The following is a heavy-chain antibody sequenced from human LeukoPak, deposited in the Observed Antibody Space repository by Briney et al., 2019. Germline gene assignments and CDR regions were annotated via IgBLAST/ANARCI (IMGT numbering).Heavy chain of an antibody. CDR3: VRDPPRTVPGIDFDY. D-gene: IGHD6-19*01. V-gene: IGHV3-48*01. Sequence: GGSLRLSCAASGFTFSDYSFNWVRQAPGKGLEWVSYISSSGSPIYYADSLKGRFTISRDNAKNALYLQMNSLRAEDTAVYYCVRDPPRTVPGIDFDYWGQGTLVTVSS. J-gene: IGHJ4*02. CDR1: GFTFSDYS. CDR2: ISSSGSPI.